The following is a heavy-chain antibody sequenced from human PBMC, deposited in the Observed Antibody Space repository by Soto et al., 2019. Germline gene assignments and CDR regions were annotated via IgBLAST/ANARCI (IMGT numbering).Heavy chain of an antibody. D-gene: IGHD3-10*01. Sequence: PGGSLRLSCVASGFTFSIYAMSWVRQAPGKGLEWISIINNRGEDIHYVDSVKGRFTISRDNSKNTVYLQLSSLRAEDTAIYYCAKDAGRGTLGSWGQGALVTVSS. J-gene: IGHJ5*02. CDR2: INNRGEDI. V-gene: IGHV3-23*01. CDR1: GFTFSIYA. CDR3: AKDAGRGTLGS.